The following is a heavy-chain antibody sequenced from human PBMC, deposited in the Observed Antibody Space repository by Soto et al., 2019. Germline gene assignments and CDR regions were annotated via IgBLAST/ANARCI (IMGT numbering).Heavy chain of an antibody. CDR3: ARVIVHQVSTMGGMGV. V-gene: IGHV5-51*01. D-gene: IGHD2-21*01. CDR1: GYSFTHKF. CDR2: IYPLDSYT. J-gene: IGHJ6*02. Sequence: PGESLKISCKASGYSFTHKFIAWVRQTPGKGLEWLGVIYPLDSYTKYSPSFEGQVTMSVDKSVNTASLLLNSLKASDTAIYFCARVIVHQVSTMGGMGVWGQGTTVTVSS.